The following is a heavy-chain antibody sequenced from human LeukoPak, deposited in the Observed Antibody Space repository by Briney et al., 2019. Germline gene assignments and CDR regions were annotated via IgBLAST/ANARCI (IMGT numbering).Heavy chain of an antibody. Sequence: GGSLRLSCAASGLNLDAYAMHWVRQAPGKGPEWVSLISGDGTITYYADSVNGRFTISRDKSKNSLFLEMNSMRSEDTALYYCAKDTPLFYHYYGIDVWGQGTTVTVSS. CDR1: GLNLDAYA. V-gene: IGHV3-43*02. CDR2: ISGDGTIT. CDR3: AKDTPLFYHYYGIDV. J-gene: IGHJ6*02.